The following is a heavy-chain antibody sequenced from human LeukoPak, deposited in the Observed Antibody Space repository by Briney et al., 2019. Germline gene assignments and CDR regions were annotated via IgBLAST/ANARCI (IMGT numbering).Heavy chain of an antibody. V-gene: IGHV4-4*07. CDR1: GGSINTYY. CDR3: ARARAADDKFEY. J-gene: IGHJ4*02. Sequence: PSESLSLTCTVSGGSINTYYWSWIRQPAGKGLEWIGRIYTSGSTNYNPSLKSRVTMSVDTSKNQFSLKLNSVTAADTAVYYCARARAADDKFEYWGQGTLVTVSS. CDR2: IYTSGST. D-gene: IGHD3-22*01.